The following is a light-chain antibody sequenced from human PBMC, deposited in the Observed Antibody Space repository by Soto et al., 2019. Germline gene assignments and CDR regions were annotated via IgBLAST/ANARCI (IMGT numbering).Light chain of an antibody. Sequence: EIVMTQSPATLSVSPGERATLSCRASQSVSSNLAWYQQKPGQAPRLLSYGASTRATGIPARFSGGGSGTEFTLTISSLQSEDFAVYYCQQYNYWPPITFGQGTRLEIK. CDR1: QSVSSN. J-gene: IGKJ5*01. CDR3: QQYNYWPPIT. CDR2: GAS. V-gene: IGKV3-15*01.